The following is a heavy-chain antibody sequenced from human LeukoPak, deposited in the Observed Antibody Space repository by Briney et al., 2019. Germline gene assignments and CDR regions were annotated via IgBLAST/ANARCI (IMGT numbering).Heavy chain of an antibody. D-gene: IGHD5-18*01. CDR2: IIPIFGTA. CDR1: GGTFSSYA. J-gene: IGHJ4*02. CDR3: ARDRGFGTAMTFDY. Sequence: GASVKVSCKASGGTFSSYAISWVRQAPGQGLEWMGGIIPIFGTANYAQKFQGRVTITTDESTSTAYMELSSLRSEDTAVHYCARDRGFGTAMTFDYWGQGTLVTVSS. V-gene: IGHV1-69*05.